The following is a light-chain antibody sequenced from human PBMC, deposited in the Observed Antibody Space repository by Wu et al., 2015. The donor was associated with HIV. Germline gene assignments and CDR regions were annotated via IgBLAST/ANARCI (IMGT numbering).Light chain of an antibody. J-gene: IGKJ5*01. CDR3: QQYGYTPLT. CDR1: QSVSSK. V-gene: IGKV3-20*01. CDR2: GAS. Sequence: EIVMTQPPATLSVSPGDTATLSCRASQSVSSKLVWYQQRPGQNTRLLIYGASSRATGIPDRFSGSGSGTDFTLTISRLEPEDFAVYYCQQYGYTPLTFGQGTRLEIK.